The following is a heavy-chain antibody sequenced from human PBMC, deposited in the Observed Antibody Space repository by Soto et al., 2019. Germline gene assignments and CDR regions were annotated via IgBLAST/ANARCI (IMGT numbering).Heavy chain of an antibody. J-gene: IGHJ6*02. CDR2: ISGSGGST. V-gene: IGHV3-23*01. Sequence: GGSLRLSCAASGFTFSSYAMSWFRQAPGKGLEWVSAISGSGGSTYYADSVKGRFTISRDNSKNTLYLQMNSLRAEDTAVYYCAKDQLYYYDSSGYYSVYGMDVWVQGPTVTVSS. CDR3: AKDQLYYYDSSGYYSVYGMDV. D-gene: IGHD3-22*01. CDR1: GFTFSSYA.